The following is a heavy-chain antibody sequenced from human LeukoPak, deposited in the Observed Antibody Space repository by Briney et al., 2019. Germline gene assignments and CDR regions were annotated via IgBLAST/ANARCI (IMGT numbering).Heavy chain of an antibody. D-gene: IGHD3-3*01. CDR3: AKDISGIYYDFWSGPDD. CDR1: GFTFYDYA. J-gene: IGHJ4*02. Sequence: GGSLRLSCAASGFTFYDYAMHWVRRAPGKGLEWDSGISWNSGSIGYADSVKGRFTISRDNAKNSLYLQMNSLRAEDTALYYCAKDISGIYYDFWSGPDDWGQGTLVTVSS. V-gene: IGHV3-9*01. CDR2: ISWNSGSI.